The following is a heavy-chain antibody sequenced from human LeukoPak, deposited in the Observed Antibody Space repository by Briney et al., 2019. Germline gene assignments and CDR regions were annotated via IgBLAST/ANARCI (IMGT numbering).Heavy chain of an antibody. CDR3: ARVHPSSQLTYYFDY. V-gene: IGHV4-4*07. CDR2: IYTSGST. Sequence: SETLSLTCTVSGGSISSYYWRWIRQPAGKGLEWIGRIYTSGSTNYNPSLKSRVTMSVDTSKNQFSLKLSSVTAADTAVYYCARVHPSSQLTYYFDYWGQGTLVTVSS. D-gene: IGHD5-18*01. J-gene: IGHJ4*02. CDR1: GGSISSYY.